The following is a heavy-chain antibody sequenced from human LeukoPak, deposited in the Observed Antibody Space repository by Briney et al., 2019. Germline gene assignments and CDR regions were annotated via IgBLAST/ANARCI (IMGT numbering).Heavy chain of an antibody. D-gene: IGHD3-22*01. CDR1: GDSISSGDYY. CDR3: ARGPYSYDSSGAFDI. CDR2: ISSSGST. V-gene: IGHV4-61*02. J-gene: IGHJ3*02. Sequence: PSETLSLTCTVSGDSISSGDYYWSWTRQPAGKALEWIGRISSSGSTNYNPSLKSRVTISVDTSKNQFSLKLSSVTAADTAVYFCARGPYSYDSSGAFDIWGQGTMVTVSS.